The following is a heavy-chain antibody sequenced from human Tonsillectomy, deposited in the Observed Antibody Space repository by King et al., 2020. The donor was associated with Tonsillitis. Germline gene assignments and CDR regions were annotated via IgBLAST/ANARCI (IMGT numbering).Heavy chain of an antibody. V-gene: IGHV3-7*02. CDR2: IRQDGSEK. CDR1: GITFSDYW. J-gene: IGHJ4*02. CDR3: VAGLGYLPDY. D-gene: IGHD3-9*01. Sequence: VQLVESGGGLVQPGGSLRLSCAASGITFSDYWMNWVRQAPGKGLEWLAIIRQDGSEKYYVDFVKDRFTISRDNAQNSVFLQMSSLRVDDTAVYFCVAGLGYLPDYWGQGTLVTVSS.